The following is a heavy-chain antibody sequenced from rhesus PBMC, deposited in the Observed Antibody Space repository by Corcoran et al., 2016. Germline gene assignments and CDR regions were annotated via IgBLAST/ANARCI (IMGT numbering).Heavy chain of an antibody. Sequence: EVQLVQSEAEVTRPGESLKISCKTSGYSFTSYWIPWVGQMPVEGLEWMGAIDPSDSDARYSPSFQGQVTISVDKSISTAYLQWTRLKASDSATYYCAKDYSGSWNSGLDYWGQGVLVTVSS. D-gene: IGHD6-25*01. V-gene: IGHV5-2*01. CDR2: IDPSDSDA. CDR1: GYSFTSYW. CDR3: AKDYSGSWNSGLDY. J-gene: IGHJ4*01.